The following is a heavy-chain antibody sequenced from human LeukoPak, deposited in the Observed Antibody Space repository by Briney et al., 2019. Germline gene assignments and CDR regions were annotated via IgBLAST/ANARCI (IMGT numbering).Heavy chain of an antibody. CDR3: AELGITMIGGV. V-gene: IGHV3-48*04. CDR1: GFTLKTYS. Sequence: GGSLRLSCAASGFTLKTYSMNWVRQAPGKGLEWVSYISSSGSTIYYADSVKGRFTISRDNAKNSLYLQMNSLRAEDTAVYYCAELGITMIGGVWGKGTTVTISS. J-gene: IGHJ6*04. D-gene: IGHD3-10*02. CDR2: ISSSGSTI.